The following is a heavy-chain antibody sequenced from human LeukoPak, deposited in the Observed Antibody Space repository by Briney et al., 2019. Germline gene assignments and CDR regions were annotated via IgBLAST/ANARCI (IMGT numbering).Heavy chain of an antibody. CDR1: GGSISSSRYC. CDR3: ARSRWSWFGEVDY. J-gene: IGHJ4*02. Sequence: SETLSLTCSASGGSISSSRYCWGWIRQPPGKGLEWIGSIYYSGSTYYNPSLKSRVTISVDTSKNQFSLKLSSVTAADTAVYYCARSRWSWFGEVDYWGQGTLVTVSS. V-gene: IGHV4-39*01. D-gene: IGHD3-10*01. CDR2: IYYSGST.